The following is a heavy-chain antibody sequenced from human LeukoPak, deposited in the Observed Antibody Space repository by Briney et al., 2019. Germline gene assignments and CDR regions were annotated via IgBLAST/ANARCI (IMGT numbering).Heavy chain of an antibody. J-gene: IGHJ6*03. Sequence: SETLSLTCTVSGGSISSYYWTWIRQPPGKRLEWIGYVYYSGTTNYNPSLESRVTISVDTSKNQFSLKLFSVTAADTAVYYCARHPGWAFNVDVWGNGTTVTVS. CDR1: GGSISSYY. V-gene: IGHV4-59*08. CDR2: VYYSGTT. D-gene: IGHD6-19*01. CDR3: ARHPGWAFNVDV.